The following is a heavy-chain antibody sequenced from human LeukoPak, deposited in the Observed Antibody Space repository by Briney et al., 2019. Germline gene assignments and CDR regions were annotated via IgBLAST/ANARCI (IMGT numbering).Heavy chain of an antibody. J-gene: IGHJ4*02. Sequence: GTSLRLSCAASGFXVSSNYISWVRQAPGKGLEWVSVIYSGGSTYYAESVRGRFTISRDNSKNTLYLQMNSLRAEDTAVYYCARGEGGYDSNFDFWGQGTLVTVSS. CDR1: GFXVSSNY. D-gene: IGHD5-12*01. V-gene: IGHV3-53*01. CDR2: IYSGGST. CDR3: ARGEGGYDSNFDF.